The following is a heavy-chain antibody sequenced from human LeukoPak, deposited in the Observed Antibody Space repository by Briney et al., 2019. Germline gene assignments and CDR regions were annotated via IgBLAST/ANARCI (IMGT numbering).Heavy chain of an antibody. CDR1: GGSISSYY. J-gene: IGHJ4*02. CDR3: ARFGGMVRGVIITYYFDY. D-gene: IGHD3-10*01. Sequence: SETMSLTCTVSGGSISSYYWSWLRQPPGKGLEWIGYIYYSGSTNYNPSLKSRVTISVDTSKNQFSLKLSSVTAADTAVYYCARFGGMVRGVIITYYFDYWGQGTLVTVSS. CDR2: IYYSGST. V-gene: IGHV4-59*08.